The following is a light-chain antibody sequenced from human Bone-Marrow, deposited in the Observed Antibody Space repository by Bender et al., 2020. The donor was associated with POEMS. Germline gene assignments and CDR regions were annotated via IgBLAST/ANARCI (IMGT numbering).Light chain of an antibody. Sequence: SYVLTQPPSLSVAPGQTARITCGWDNIGAQSVHWYQQKPGQAPVLDVYSDRDRPSGVPERFSGSNSGTTVTLTISGVRAEDEAAYYCQSADSSGTYVIFGGGTKLTVL. CDR1: NIGAQS. J-gene: IGLJ2*01. CDR3: QSADSSGTYVI. V-gene: IGLV3-21*02. CDR2: SDR.